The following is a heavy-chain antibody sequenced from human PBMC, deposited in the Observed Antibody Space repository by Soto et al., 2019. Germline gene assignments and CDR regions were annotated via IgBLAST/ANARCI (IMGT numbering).Heavy chain of an antibody. V-gene: IGHV4-4*07. J-gene: IGHJ5*02. CDR3: VRDGSKTLRDWFDP. CDR1: GGSIGKFY. Sequence: QVQLQESGPGVVKPSEPLSLSCSVSGGSIGKFYWSWIRKTAGKGFEWMGRVYATGTTDYNPSLRSRVTMSVDISKKTFSLRLTSVTAADTGVYYCVRDGSKTLRDWFDPWGQGKLVTVSS. CDR2: VYATGTT.